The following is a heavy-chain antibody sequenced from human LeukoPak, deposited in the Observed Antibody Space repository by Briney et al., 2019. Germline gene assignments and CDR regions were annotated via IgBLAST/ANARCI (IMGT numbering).Heavy chain of an antibody. V-gene: IGHV3-30-3*01. CDR3: ARDSGGDSSSWFPSV. J-gene: IGHJ6*04. D-gene: IGHD6-13*01. CDR1: GFTLSSHA. CDR2: ISYDGSHK. Sequence: GGSLRLSCTASGFTLSSHAMHWVRQAPGKGLEWVAVISYDGSHKYYADSVKGRFTISRDNSKNTLYLQMNSLRAEDTAVYYCARDSGGDSSSWFPSVWGKGTTVTVSS.